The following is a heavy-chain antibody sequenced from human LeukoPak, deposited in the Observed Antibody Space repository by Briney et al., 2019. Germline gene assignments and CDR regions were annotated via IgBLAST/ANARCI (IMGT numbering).Heavy chain of an antibody. CDR1: EFSVGSNY. D-gene: IGHD1-1*01. CDR3: TRVGTNWNSRDYYYYYMDV. V-gene: IGHV3-23*01. J-gene: IGHJ6*03. Sequence: GGSLRLSCAASEFSVGSNYMTWVRQAPGKGLEWVSAISGSGGSTYYADSVKGRFTISRDNSKNTLYLQVNSLKTEDTAVYYCTRVGTNWNSRDYYYYYMDVWGKGTTVTVSS. CDR2: ISGSGGST.